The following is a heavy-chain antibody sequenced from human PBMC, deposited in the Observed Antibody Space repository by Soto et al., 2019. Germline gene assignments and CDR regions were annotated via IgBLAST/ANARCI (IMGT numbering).Heavy chain of an antibody. Sequence: SETLSLTCTVSGGSISSYYWSWIRQTPGKGLQYIGYIYYSGSTYYNPSLKSRVTISVDTSKNQFSLKLSSVTAADTAVYYCAPHYYDSSGYSSFGPNWGQGTLVTVSS. D-gene: IGHD3-22*01. CDR2: IYYSGST. J-gene: IGHJ4*02. V-gene: IGHV4-59*04. CDR3: APHYYDSSGYSSFGPN. CDR1: GGSISSYY.